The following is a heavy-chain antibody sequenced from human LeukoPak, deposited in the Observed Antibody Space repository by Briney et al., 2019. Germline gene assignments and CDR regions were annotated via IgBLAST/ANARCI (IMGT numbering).Heavy chain of an antibody. CDR3: AREGARSYSGYADY. CDR1: GFTFSSYW. V-gene: IGHV3-7*01. CDR2: IKQDGSEK. J-gene: IGHJ4*02. Sequence: GGSLRLSCAASGFTFSSYWMSWVRQAPGKGLEWVANIKQDGSEKYYVDSVKGRFTISRDNAKNSLYLQMNSLRAEDTAVYYCAREGARSYSGYADYWGQGTLVTVSS. D-gene: IGHD5-12*01.